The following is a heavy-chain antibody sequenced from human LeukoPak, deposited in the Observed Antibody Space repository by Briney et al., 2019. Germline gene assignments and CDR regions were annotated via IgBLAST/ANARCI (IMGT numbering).Heavy chain of an antibody. CDR2: IYYSGST. J-gene: IGHJ4*02. Sequence: SETLSLTCTVSGGSISSYYWSWIRQPPGKGLEWIGYIYYSGSTNYNPSLKSRVTISVDTSKSQFSLKLSSVTAADTAVYYCARDRSIAAAGTHRFFDYWGQGTLVTVSS. V-gene: IGHV4-59*01. CDR1: GGSISSYY. CDR3: ARDRSIAAAGTHRFFDY. D-gene: IGHD6-13*01.